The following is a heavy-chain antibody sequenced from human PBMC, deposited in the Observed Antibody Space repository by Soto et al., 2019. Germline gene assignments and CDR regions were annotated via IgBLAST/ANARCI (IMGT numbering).Heavy chain of an antibody. CDR1: GGSISTSNW. CDR3: ATTHYYDRSGYMAFDY. J-gene: IGHJ4*02. V-gene: IGHV4-4*02. D-gene: IGHD3-22*01. Sequence: SETLSLTCAVSGGSISTSNWWSWVRQPPGKGLEWIGEIYHSGSTNYNPSLKSRVTISVDKSKNQFSLKLSSVTAADTAVYYCATTHYYDRSGYMAFDYWGQGTLVTVSS. CDR2: IYHSGST.